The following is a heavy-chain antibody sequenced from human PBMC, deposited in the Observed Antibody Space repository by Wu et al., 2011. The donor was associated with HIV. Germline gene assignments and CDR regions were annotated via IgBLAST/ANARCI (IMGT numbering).Heavy chain of an antibody. Sequence: QVQLVQSGAEVKKPGASVKVSCKASGYTFTSFYMHWVRQAPGQGLEWMARINPSGGSTSYAQNFQGRVTMTTDTSTSTAYMELRSLRSDDTAVYFCARDPPGYPYFFDYWGQGTLVTVSS. CDR3: ARDPPGYPYFFDY. J-gene: IGHJ4*02. CDR1: GYTFTSFY. D-gene: IGHD5-12*01. V-gene: IGHV1-46*01. CDR2: INPSGGST.